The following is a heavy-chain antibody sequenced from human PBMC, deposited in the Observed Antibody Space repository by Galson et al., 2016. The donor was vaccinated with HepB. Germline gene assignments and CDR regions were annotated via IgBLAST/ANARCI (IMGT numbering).Heavy chain of an antibody. CDR1: GFSLSISGVG. D-gene: IGHD3-10*01. CDR2: IYWDDDR. CDR3: AHILNGSGTYTYDH. J-gene: IGHJ4*02. V-gene: IGHV2-5*02. Sequence: PALVKPTQTLKLTCSFSGFSLSISGVGVGWIRQPPGKALEWLAAIYWDDDRRYSSSLKSRLTITKDTSKNQVVLTMINMDPVDTATYHCAHILNGSGTYTYDHWGQGTLVTVSS.